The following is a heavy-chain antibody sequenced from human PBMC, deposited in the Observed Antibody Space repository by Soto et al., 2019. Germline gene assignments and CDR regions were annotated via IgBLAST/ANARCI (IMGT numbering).Heavy chain of an antibody. CDR2: ISSNGGST. D-gene: IGHD7-27*01. V-gene: IGHV3-64D*06. CDR1: GFTFSSYA. J-gene: IGHJ4*02. Sequence: GGSLRLSCSASGFTFSSYAMHWVRQAPGKGLEYVSAISSNGGSTYYADSVKGRFTISRDNSKNTLYLQMSSLRAEDTAVYYCVKAQTGKEVAPPYWGQGTMVTVSS. CDR3: VKAQTGKEVAPPY.